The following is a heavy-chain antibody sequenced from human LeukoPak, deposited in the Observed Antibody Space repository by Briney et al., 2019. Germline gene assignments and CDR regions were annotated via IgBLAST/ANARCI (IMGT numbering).Heavy chain of an antibody. Sequence: GRSLRLSCAASGYTFSDYAMHWVRQAPGKGLEWVALISYDGSNESYEDSVKGRFTISRDNSRSTLYLQMGSLRGDDTAVYYCARDPLNRRWGSYYFDYWGLGTLVTVSS. D-gene: IGHD1-14*01. J-gene: IGHJ4*02. V-gene: IGHV3-30-3*01. CDR3: ARDPLNRRWGSYYFDY. CDR2: ISYDGSNE. CDR1: GYTFSDYA.